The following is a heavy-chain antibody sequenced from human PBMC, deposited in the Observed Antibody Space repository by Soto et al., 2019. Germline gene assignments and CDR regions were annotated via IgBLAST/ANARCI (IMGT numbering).Heavy chain of an antibody. V-gene: IGHV1-69*13. CDR2: IIPIFGTA. CDR3: ARSRLRLGELKFDP. D-gene: IGHD3-16*01. CDR1: GVTFSSYA. Sequence: SVKVSCKASGVTFSSYAISWVRQAPGQGLEWMGGIIPIFGTANYAQKFQGRVTITADESTSTAYMELSSLRSEDTAVYYCARSRLRLGELKFDPWGQGTLVTVSS. J-gene: IGHJ5*02.